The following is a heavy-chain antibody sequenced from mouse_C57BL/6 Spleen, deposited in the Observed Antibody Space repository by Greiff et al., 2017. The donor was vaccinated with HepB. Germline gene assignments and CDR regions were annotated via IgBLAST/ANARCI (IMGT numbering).Heavy chain of an antibody. CDR3: TTVVPYYAMDY. V-gene: IGHV5-17*01. Sequence: EVKVVESGGGLVKPGGSLKLSCAASGFTFSDYGMHWVRQAPEKGLEWVAYISSGSSTIYYADTVKGRFTISRDNAKNTLFLQMTSLRSEDTAMYYCTTVVPYYAMDYWGQGTSVTVSS. CDR2: ISSGSSTI. CDR1: GFTFSDYG. J-gene: IGHJ4*01. D-gene: IGHD1-1*01.